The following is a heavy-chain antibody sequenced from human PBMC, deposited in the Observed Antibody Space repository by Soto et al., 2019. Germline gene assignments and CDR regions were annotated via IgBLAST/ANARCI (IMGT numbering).Heavy chain of an antibody. D-gene: IGHD1-26*01. Sequence: SETLSLTCTVSGGSVSSGGYYWSWIRQPPGKGLEWIGYIYYSGSTNYNPSLKSRVTISVDTSKNQFSLKLSSVTAADTAVYYCAGDIVSQQIDYWGQGTLVTVSS. CDR3: AGDIVSQQIDY. J-gene: IGHJ4*02. V-gene: IGHV4-61*08. CDR2: IYYSGST. CDR1: GGSVSSGGYY.